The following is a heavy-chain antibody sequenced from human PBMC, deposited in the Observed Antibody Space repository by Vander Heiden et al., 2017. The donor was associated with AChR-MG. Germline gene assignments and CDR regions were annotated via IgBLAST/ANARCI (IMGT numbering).Heavy chain of an antibody. J-gene: IGHJ4*02. V-gene: IGHV3-23*01. D-gene: IGHD5-12*01. Sequence: EVQLLESGGGLVQPGGSLRLSCAASGLTFSTYAMSWVRQGPGKGLEWVSTISGSGSSTYYADSVKGRFTISRDNSKNTLYLQMSSLRAEDTAVYYCAMVDGYNYGYWGQGALVTVSS. CDR3: AMVDGYNYGY. CDR2: ISGSGSST. CDR1: GLTFSTYA.